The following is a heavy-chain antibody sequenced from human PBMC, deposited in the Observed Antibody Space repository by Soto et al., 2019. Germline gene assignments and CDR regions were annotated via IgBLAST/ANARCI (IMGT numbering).Heavy chain of an antibody. CDR2: IKSKTDGGTT. CDR1: GFTFSNAW. D-gene: IGHD4-17*01. CDR3: TTDEHFTTVISYYYYGMDV. Sequence: GGSLRLSCAASGFTFSNAWMSWVRQAPGKGLEWVGRIKSKTDGGTTDYAAPVKGRFTISRDDSKNTLYLQMNSLKTEDTAVYHCTTDEHFTTVISYYYYGMDVWGQGTTVTVSS. V-gene: IGHV3-15*01. J-gene: IGHJ6*02.